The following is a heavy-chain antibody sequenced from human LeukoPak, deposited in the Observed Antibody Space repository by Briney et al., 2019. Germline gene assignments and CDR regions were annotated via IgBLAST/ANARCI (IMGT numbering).Heavy chain of an antibody. D-gene: IGHD1-26*01. J-gene: IGHJ4*02. V-gene: IGHV3-23*01. CDR1: GFIFSNYG. Sequence: GGSLRLSCAASGFIFSNYGMNWVRQAPGKGLEWVAAISASGSGGSTYYADSVKGRFTISRDNSKNTLYLQMNSLRAEDTAVYYCAKDPLGEWELLAYWGQGTLVTVFS. CDR3: AKDPLGEWELLAY. CDR2: ISASGSGGST.